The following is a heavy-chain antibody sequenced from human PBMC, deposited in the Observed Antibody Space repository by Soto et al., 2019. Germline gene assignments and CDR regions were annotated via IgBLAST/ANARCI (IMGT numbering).Heavy chain of an antibody. CDR3: ARDGTLYDSRSYYYLY. CDR1: GGTFSSHT. D-gene: IGHD3-22*01. CDR2: ITPMFGTP. Sequence: QVQLVQSGAEVKKPGSSVKVSCKASGGTFSSHTITWVRQAPGQGLEWMGGITPMFGTPNYAQKFRGRVTLTADESSSTAYMEASSLSSEDTAMYFCARDGTLYDSRSYYYLYWGQGTLVTVSS. J-gene: IGHJ4*02. V-gene: IGHV1-69*01.